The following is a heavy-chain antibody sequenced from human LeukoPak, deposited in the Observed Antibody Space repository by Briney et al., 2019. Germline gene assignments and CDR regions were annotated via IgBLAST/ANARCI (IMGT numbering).Heavy chain of an antibody. V-gene: IGHV4-31*03. D-gene: IGHD3-9*01. Sequence: PSQTLSLTCTVSGGSISSGGYYWRWIRQHPGKGLEWIGYIYYSGSTYYNPSLKSRVTISVDTSKNQFSLKLSSVTAADTAVYYCARGPDYDTSFDPWGQGTLVTVSS. CDR3: ARGPDYDTSFDP. J-gene: IGHJ5*02. CDR1: GGSISSGGYY. CDR2: IYYSGST.